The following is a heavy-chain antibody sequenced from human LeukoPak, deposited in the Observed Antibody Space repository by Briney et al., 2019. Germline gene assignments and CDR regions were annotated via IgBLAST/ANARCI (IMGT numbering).Heavy chain of an antibody. CDR3: ARSGYGDRNNFDY. CDR2: INPNSGGT. J-gene: IGHJ4*02. V-gene: IGHV1-2*02. D-gene: IGHD4-17*01. Sequence: ASVKVSCKASGYTFTGYYMHWVRQTPGQGLEWMGWINPNSGGTNYAQKFQGRVTMTRDTSISTAYMELSRLRSDDTAVYYCARSGYGDRNNFDYWGQGTLVTVSS. CDR1: GYTFTGYY.